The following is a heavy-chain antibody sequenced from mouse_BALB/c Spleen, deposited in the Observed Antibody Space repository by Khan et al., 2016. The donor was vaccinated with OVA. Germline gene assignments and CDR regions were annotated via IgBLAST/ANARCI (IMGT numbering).Heavy chain of an antibody. CDR1: GYTFTSYW. CDR2: IFPGTGTT. CDR3: ARGYFGNYEFAY. Sequence: QVRLQQSGAELVKPGASVKLSCKTSGYTFTSYWIQWVKQRPGQGLGWIGQIFPGTGTTYYNENFKGKATLTVDTSSSTAYMQLRSLTSEDSAVYFCARGYFGNYEFAYWGQGTLVTVSP. J-gene: IGHJ3*01. V-gene: IGHV1S132*01. D-gene: IGHD2-1*01.